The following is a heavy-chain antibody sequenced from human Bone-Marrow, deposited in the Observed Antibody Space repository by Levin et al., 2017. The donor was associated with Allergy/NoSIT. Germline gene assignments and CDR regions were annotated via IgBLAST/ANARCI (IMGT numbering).Heavy chain of an antibody. CDR1: GVSITTTNHY. J-gene: IGHJ5*02. V-gene: IGHV4-39*07. Sequence: SQTLSLTCSVSGVSITTTNHYWAWIRQPPGQGLEWIGSLFYSGSTFYNPSLNSRVTMSLDTSNHQFSLKLSSVTAADTAIYYCATHSFDFLSGYPNWFDPWGQGTLVTVSS. D-gene: IGHD3-3*01. CDR3: ATHSFDFLSGYPNWFDP. CDR2: LFYSGST.